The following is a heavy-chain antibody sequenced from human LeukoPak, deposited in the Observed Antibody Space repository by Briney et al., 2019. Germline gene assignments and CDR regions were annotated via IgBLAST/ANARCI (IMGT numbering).Heavy chain of an antibody. CDR1: GYTFTGYY. CDR3: ARDPNPALYYYDSSGYRSGFWFDP. CDR2: INPNSGGT. V-gene: IGHV1-2*02. D-gene: IGHD3-22*01. Sequence: GASVKVSCKASGYTFTGYYMHWVRQAPGQGLEWMGWINPNSGGTNYAQKFQGRVTMTRDTSISTAYMELSRLRSDDTAVYYCARDPNPALYYYDSSGYRSGFWFDPWGQGTRVTLSS. J-gene: IGHJ5*02.